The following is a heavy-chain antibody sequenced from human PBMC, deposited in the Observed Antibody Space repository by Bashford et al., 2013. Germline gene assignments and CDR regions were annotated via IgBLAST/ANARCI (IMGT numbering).Heavy chain of an antibody. V-gene: IGHV3-49*03. D-gene: IGHD4/OR15-4a*01. CDR3: SRGARSNQYYGMDV. CDR1: GFTFGDYA. CDR2: IRSKAYGVTT. J-gene: IGHJ6*02. Sequence: VDSGGSLRLSCTVSGFTFGDYAMSWFRQAPGKGLEWVGFIRSKAYGVTTEYAASVKGRFTISRDDSKSIAYLQMNSLITEDTAVYYCSRGARSNQYYGMDVWGQGTTVTVSS.